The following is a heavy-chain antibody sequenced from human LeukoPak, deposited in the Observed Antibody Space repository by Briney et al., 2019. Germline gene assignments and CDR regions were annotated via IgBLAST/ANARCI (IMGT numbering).Heavy chain of an antibody. Sequence: SETLSLTCTVSGGSIISSSYYWGWIRQPPGKGLEFIGSIYYSGSTYYKASLKGRVTISVDTSKNQFSLKLSSMTAADTAVYYCARVYGDPANYMDVWGKGTTVTVSS. J-gene: IGHJ6*03. CDR1: GGSIISSSYY. CDR2: IYYSGST. D-gene: IGHD4-17*01. CDR3: ARVYGDPANYMDV. V-gene: IGHV4-39*07.